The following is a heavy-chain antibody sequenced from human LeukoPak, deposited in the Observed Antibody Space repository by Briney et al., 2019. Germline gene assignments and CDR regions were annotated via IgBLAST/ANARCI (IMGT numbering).Heavy chain of an antibody. J-gene: IGHJ4*02. Sequence: SGTLSLTCAVYGGSFSGYYWSWIRQPPGKGLEWIGEINHSGSTNYNPSLKSRVTISVDTSKNQFSLKLSSVTAADTAVYYCARGLGEFDYWGQGTLVTVSS. CDR3: ARGLGEFDY. CDR1: GGSFSGYY. D-gene: IGHD4-17*01. V-gene: IGHV4-34*01. CDR2: INHSGST.